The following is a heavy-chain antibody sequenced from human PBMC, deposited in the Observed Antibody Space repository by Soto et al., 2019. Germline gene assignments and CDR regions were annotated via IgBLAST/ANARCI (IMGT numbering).Heavy chain of an antibody. J-gene: IGHJ4*02. CDR3: AKALYYYDSSPLDH. D-gene: IGHD3-22*01. CDR2: INSDGTDS. CDR1: GFDFEDFA. Sequence: GSLRLSCAAAGFDFEDFAVHWVRQAPGKGLEWVSLINSDGTDSYYMDSVRGRFTISRDNGKNSLYLQMDRLRPEDTAFYFCAKALYYYDSSPLDHWGQGTLVTVSS. V-gene: IGHV3-43D*04.